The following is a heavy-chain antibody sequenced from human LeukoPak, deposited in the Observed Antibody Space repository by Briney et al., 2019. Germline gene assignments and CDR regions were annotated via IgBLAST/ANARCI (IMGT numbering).Heavy chain of an antibody. V-gene: IGHV1-2*02. CDR1: EYTFTGYY. CDR2: INPNSGGT. J-gene: IGHJ2*01. D-gene: IGHD3/OR15-3a*01. Sequence: ASVKVSCKASEYTFTGYYMHWVRQAPGQGLEWMGWINPNSGGTNYAQKFQGRVTMTRDTSISTAYMELSRLRSDDTAVYYCARNDGIGGLSGRYFDLWGRGTLVTVSS. CDR3: ARNDGIGGLSGRYFDL.